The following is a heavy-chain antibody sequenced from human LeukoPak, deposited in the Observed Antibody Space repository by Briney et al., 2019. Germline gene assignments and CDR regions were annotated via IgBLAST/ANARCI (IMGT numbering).Heavy chain of an antibody. CDR3: VRVSGFCTNGVCPSFDP. J-gene: IGHJ5*02. V-gene: IGHV3-30*09. CDR1: GFTFTNYA. CDR2: VSYDGTDT. D-gene: IGHD2-8*01. Sequence: GGSLRLSCAASGFTFTNYAMNWVRQAPGKGLEWVATVSYDGTDTSYADSVKGRFAIFRDNSKNTLYLQMNSLRTEDTAVYYCVRVSGFCTNGVCPSFDPWGQGTLVTVSS.